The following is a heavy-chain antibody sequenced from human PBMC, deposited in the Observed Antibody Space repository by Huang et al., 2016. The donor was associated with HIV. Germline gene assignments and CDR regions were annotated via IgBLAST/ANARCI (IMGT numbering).Heavy chain of an antibody. CDR2: MKEDGSEK. CDR3: ERVSSDYDFWGGGDRSGCLDY. V-gene: IGHV3-7*01. Sequence: LEWVATMKEDGSEKYIAYSVKGRFNISRDNAKKSLYLQMRSLRPEDTAVYYCERVSSDYDFWGGGDRSGCLDYWGQGTRVTVSS. J-gene: IGHJ4*02. D-gene: IGHD3-3*01.